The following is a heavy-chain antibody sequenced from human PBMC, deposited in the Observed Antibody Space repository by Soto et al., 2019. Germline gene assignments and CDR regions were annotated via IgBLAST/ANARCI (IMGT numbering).Heavy chain of an antibody. V-gene: IGHV1-69*02. D-gene: IGHD3-10*01. CDR2: IIPILGIA. J-gene: IGHJ6*02. CDR1: GGTFSSYT. CDR3: ARDYYGSGTGYYYGMDV. Sequence: QVQLVQSGAEVKKPGSSVKVSCKASGGTFSSYTISWVRQAPGQGLEWMGRIIPILGIANYAQKFQGRVTIAADKAPSTADSERSRLRSEDTAVYYCARDYYGSGTGYYYGMDVWGQGTTVPVSS.